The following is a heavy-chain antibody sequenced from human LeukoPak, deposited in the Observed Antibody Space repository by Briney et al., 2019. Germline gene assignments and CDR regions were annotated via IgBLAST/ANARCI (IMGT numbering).Heavy chain of an antibody. Sequence: PGESLRLSCAASGFTVSSSYMNWVRQAPGKGLEWVSVISRGGSTYYADSVKGRFTISRDSSENTLYLQMDSLRAEDTAVYYCARGSDVYYFDYWGQGALVTVSS. J-gene: IGHJ4*02. CDR2: ISRGGST. CDR3: ARGSDVYYFDY. V-gene: IGHV3-53*01. CDR1: GFTVSSSY.